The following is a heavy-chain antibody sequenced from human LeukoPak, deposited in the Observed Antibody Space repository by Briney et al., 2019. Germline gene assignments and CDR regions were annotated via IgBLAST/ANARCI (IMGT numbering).Heavy chain of an antibody. CDR1: GYTFTDFY. V-gene: IGHV1-2*02. Sequence: ASVKVSCKASGYTFTDFYIHWVRQAPGQGLEWMGWINPKSGDTNYPQKLQGRVTMTRDTTSSTAYMELSRLTSDDTAVYYCARTGGGAAVGTTGVNDYWGQGTLATVSS. J-gene: IGHJ4*02. CDR2: INPKSGDT. CDR3: ARTGGGAAVGTTGVNDY. D-gene: IGHD2/OR15-2a*01.